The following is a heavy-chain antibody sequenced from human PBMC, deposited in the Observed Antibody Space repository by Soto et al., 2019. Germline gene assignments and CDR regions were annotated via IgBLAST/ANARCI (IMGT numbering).Heavy chain of an antibody. CDR3: ARAECSTPNCLTAYYSYGLDV. Sequence: PGGSLRLSCAASGFTFSNFEMHWVRQAPGKGLEWVSYINTAGSTKYYAESVEGRFTISRDNARNSLFLQMNSLRAEDTAVYYCARAECSTPNCLTAYYSYGLDVWGQGTTVTVSS. CDR2: INTAGSTK. V-gene: IGHV3-48*03. CDR1: GFTFSNFE. J-gene: IGHJ6*02. D-gene: IGHD2-2*01.